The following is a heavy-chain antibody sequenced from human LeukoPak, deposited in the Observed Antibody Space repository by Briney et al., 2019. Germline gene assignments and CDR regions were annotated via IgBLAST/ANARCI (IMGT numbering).Heavy chain of an antibody. CDR1: GGSISSSNW. V-gene: IGHV4-4*02. D-gene: IGHD6-6*01. Sequence: PSGTLSLTCAVSGGSISSSNWWSWVRQPPGKGLEWIGEIYHSGSTNYNPSLKSRVTISVDKSKNQFSLKLSSVTAADTAVYYCARAHSASSFFFDYWGQGTLVTVSS. CDR2: IYHSGST. J-gene: IGHJ4*02. CDR3: ARAHSASSFFFDY.